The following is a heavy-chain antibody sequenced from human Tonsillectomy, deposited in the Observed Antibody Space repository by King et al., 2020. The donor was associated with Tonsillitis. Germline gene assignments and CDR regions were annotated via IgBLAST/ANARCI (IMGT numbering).Heavy chain of an antibody. CDR2: IIPIFSTA. CDR1: GGTFSSYA. D-gene: IGHD3-22*01. V-gene: IGHV1-69*01. J-gene: IGHJ4*02. CDR3: ARDLRSYYDSSGYSTFDY. Sequence: VQLVESGAEVKKPGSSVKVSCKASGGTFSSYAISWARQAPGQGLEWMGGIIPIFSTAIYAQKFQGRVAITADESTSTAYMELSSLRSEDTAVYFCARDLRSYYDSSGYSTFDYWGQGTLVTVSS.